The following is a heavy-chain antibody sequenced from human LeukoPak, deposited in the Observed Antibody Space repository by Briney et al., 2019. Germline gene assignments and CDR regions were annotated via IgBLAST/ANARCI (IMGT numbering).Heavy chain of an antibody. D-gene: IGHD6-13*01. CDR2: ISTYNGNT. J-gene: IGHJ6*02. V-gene: IGHV1-18*01. CDR3: ARDRQLGV. Sequence: HWASVKVSCKASGYTFTNYGVTWVRQAPGQGLEWMGWISTYNGNTNYAQKLQGRVTMTTDTSTSTAYMELRSLRSDGTTVYYCARDRQLGVWGQGTTVTVSS. CDR1: GYTFTNYG.